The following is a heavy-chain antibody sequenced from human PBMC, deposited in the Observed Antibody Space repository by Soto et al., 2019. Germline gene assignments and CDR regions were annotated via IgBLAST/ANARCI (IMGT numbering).Heavy chain of an antibody. D-gene: IGHD6-6*01. CDR3: ATSTGPYYMDV. V-gene: IGHV3-48*01. J-gene: IGHJ6*03. CDR1: GFTFSSYS. CDR2: TSSSSSTI. Sequence: QPRGSLRLSCAASGFTFSSYSMNWVRQAPGKGLEWVSYTSSSSSTIYYADSVKGRFTISRDNAKNSLYLQMNSLRVEDTAVYYCATSTGPYYMDVWGKGTTVTVSS.